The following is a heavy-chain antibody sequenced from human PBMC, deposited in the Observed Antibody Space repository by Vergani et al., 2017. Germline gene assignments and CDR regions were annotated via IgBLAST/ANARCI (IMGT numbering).Heavy chain of an antibody. Sequence: EVELVQSGPEMRKSGESLKISCNGSEYSFGNYWIGWVRHRRGKGLEWMGIFYPADSDTRYSPSFQGQVTISADKSISTAFLQWDSLQASATALYYCARHTTYTDSWGQGTLVTVSS. CDR1: EYSFGNYW. CDR2: FYPADSDT. CDR3: ARHTTYTDS. J-gene: IGHJ4*02. D-gene: IGHD1-1*01. V-gene: IGHV5-51*01.